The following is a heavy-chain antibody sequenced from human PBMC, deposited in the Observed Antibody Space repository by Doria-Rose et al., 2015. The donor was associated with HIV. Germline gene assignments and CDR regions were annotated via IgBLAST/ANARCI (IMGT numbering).Heavy chain of an antibody. D-gene: IGHD6-13*01. J-gene: IGHJ4*02. Sequence: QITLKESGPVLVKPTETLTLTCTVSGVSLSSPGMGVSWIRQPPGKALEWLANIVSDDDRSYKPSRKSRLTISRGTSKSHVVLTRTDMDPVDTATYYCARIKSSRWYHKYYFDFWGQGTLVIVSA. CDR1: GVSLSSPGMG. V-gene: IGHV2-26*01. CDR3: ARIKSSRWYHKYYFDF. CDR2: IVSDDDR.